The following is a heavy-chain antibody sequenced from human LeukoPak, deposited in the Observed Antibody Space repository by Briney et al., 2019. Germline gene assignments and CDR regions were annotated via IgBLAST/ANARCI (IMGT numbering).Heavy chain of an antibody. CDR1: GFAFGSYA. CDR3: AKTTAGHSSGRYPGWPVDY. Sequence: GGSLRLSCAAYGFAFGSYAMTWVRQAPGKGLEWVSHISGSGGIIYYTDSVKGRFTISRDNSKNTLYLQMDSLRAEDTAVYYCAKTTAGHSSGRYPGWPVDYWGQGTLVTVSS. CDR2: ISGSGGII. V-gene: IGHV3-23*01. J-gene: IGHJ4*02. D-gene: IGHD6-19*01.